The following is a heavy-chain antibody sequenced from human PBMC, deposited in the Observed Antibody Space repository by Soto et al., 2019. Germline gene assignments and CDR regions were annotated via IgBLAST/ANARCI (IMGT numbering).Heavy chain of an antibody. CDR3: GRHVGVPGTRGFGY. Sequence: QVHLQDSGPGLVEPSETLSLTCAVSGVSVSETYWWSWVRQPPGKGLEWIGEISHRGTPHNNASLWSRVSMSTDTSRNQISLTLMYVTPADWACLFCGRHVGVPGTRGFGYWGQGTLVTGSS. D-gene: IGHD6-13*01. J-gene: IGHJ4*02. V-gene: IGHV4-4*02. CDR1: GVSVSETYW. CDR2: ISHRGTP.